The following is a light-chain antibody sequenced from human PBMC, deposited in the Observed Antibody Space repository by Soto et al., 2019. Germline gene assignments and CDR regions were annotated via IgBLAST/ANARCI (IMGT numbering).Light chain of an antibody. Sequence: NFMLTQPHSVSESPGKTVTISCTRSSGSIASNYVQWYHQRPGSAPTAVIYDDNQRPSGVPDRFSGSIDSSSNSASLTISGLKTEDEADYYCQSYDSSNQVFGGGTQLTVL. CDR3: QSYDSSNQV. CDR2: DDN. J-gene: IGLJ2*01. V-gene: IGLV6-57*04. CDR1: SGSIASNY.